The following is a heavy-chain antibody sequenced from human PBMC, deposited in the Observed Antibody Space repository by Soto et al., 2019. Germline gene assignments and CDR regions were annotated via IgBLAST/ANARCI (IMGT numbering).Heavy chain of an antibody. J-gene: IGHJ3*02. Sequence: QVQLQESGPGLVKPSQTLSLTCTVSGGSISSGGYYWSWIRQHPGKGLEWIGYIYYSGSTYYNPSLKSRVTISVDTSKNQFSLKLSSVTAADTAVYYCAREDPSYNWNDGEGDGAFDIWGQGTMVTVSS. D-gene: IGHD1-1*01. V-gene: IGHV4-31*03. CDR2: IYYSGST. CDR3: AREDPSYNWNDGEGDGAFDI. CDR1: GGSISSGGYY.